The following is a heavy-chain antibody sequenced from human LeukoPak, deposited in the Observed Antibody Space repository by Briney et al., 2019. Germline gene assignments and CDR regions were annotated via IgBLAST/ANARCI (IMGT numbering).Heavy chain of an antibody. CDR2: IYYTGST. CDR1: GSSISSYY. J-gene: IGHJ3*02. CDR3: ARDRATYYYGSGSGFDI. V-gene: IGHV4-59*12. D-gene: IGHD3-10*01. Sequence: SETLSLTCTVSGSSISSYYWSWIRQPPGKGLDWIGYIYYTGSTNYNPSLKSRVTISVDTSKNQFSLKLSSVTAADTAVYYCARDRATYYYGSGSGFDIWGQGTMVTVSS.